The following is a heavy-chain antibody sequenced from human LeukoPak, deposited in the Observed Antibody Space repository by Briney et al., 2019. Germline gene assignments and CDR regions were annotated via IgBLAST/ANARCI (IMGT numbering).Heavy chain of an antibody. D-gene: IGHD5-18*01. CDR3: ARDGYGLDTPMVSTNFDY. CDR1: GFTFSNYD. CDR2: ISFDGSSK. V-gene: IGHV3-30*03. J-gene: IGHJ4*02. Sequence: GGSLRLSCAASGFTFSNYDMHWVRQAPGKGLEWVAIISFDGSSKYYADSVKGRFTISRDNSKNTLYLQMNSLRPEDTAVYYCARDGYGLDTPMVSTNFDYWGQGTLVTVSS.